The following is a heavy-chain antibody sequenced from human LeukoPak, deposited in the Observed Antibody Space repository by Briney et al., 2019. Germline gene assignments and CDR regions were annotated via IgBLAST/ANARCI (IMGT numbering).Heavy chain of an antibody. Sequence: GASVKVSCKASGYTFTSYYMRWVRQAPGQGLEWMGIINPSGGSTSYAQKFQGRVTMTRDMSTSTVYMELSSLRSEDTAVYYCVTGTQKYSSSSSGYYYMDVWGKGTTVTVSS. D-gene: IGHD6-6*01. V-gene: IGHV1-46*01. CDR2: INPSGGST. CDR3: VTGTQKYSSSSSGYYYMDV. CDR1: GYTFTSYY. J-gene: IGHJ6*03.